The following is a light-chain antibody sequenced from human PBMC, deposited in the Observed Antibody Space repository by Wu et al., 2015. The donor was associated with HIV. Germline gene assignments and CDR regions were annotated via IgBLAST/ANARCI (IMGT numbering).Light chain of an antibody. CDR3: KLYGSSPYT. V-gene: IGKV3-11*01. CDR2: DAS. J-gene: IGKJ2*01. CDR1: QSVGSD. Sequence: EIVLTQSPATLSLSPGERATLSCRASQSVGSDLAWYQQKPGQAPRLLIYDASNRATGIPARFSGSGSGTDFTLTISRLEPEDFAVYYCKLYGSSPYTFGQGTKLEIK.